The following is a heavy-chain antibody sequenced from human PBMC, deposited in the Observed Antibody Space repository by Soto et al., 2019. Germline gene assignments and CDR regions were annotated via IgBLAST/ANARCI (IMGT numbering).Heavy chain of an antibody. CDR3: ARYYDGSGYQYYFDY. D-gene: IGHD3-22*01. CDR1: GGSISSYY. CDR2: MYYSGST. J-gene: IGHJ4*02. Sequence: QVQLQESGPGLVKPSETLSLTCTVSGGSISSYYWSWIRQPPGKGLEWIGYMYYSGSTNYNPSLKSRVTISVDTSKNQFSLNLSSVTAADTAVYYCARYYDGSGYQYYFDYWGQGTLVTVSS. V-gene: IGHV4-59*01.